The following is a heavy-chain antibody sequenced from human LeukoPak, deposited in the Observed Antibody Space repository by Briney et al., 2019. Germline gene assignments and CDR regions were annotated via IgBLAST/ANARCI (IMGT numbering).Heavy chain of an antibody. CDR3: ARASSYSSGFLGFYYYYYMDV. D-gene: IGHD6-19*01. V-gene: IGHV3-21*04. CDR2: ISSSSSYI. J-gene: IGHJ6*03. CDR1: GFTFSSYS. Sequence: GGSLRLSCAASGFTFSSYSMNWVRQAPGKGLEWVSSISSSSSYIYYADSVKGRFTISRDNAKNSLYLQMNSLRAEDTALYYCARASSYSSGFLGFYYYYYMDVWGKGTTVTVSS.